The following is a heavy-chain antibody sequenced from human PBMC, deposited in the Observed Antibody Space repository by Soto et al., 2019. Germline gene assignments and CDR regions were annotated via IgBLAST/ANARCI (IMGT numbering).Heavy chain of an antibody. Sequence: SETLSLTCTVSGGSISSGGYYWSWIRQHPGKGLEWIGYIYYSGSTYYNPSLKSRVTISVDTSKNQFSLKLSSVTAADTAVYYCARDSSRGGAYYYYYGMDVWGQGTTVTVSS. CDR3: ARDSSRGGAYYYYYGMDV. J-gene: IGHJ6*02. D-gene: IGHD3-10*01. CDR1: GGSISSGGYY. V-gene: IGHV4-31*03. CDR2: IYYSGST.